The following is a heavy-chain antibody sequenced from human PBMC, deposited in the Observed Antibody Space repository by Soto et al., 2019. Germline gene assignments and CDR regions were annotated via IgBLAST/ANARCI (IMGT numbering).Heavy chain of an antibody. CDR3: ARGINWNGYDAFDI. CDR2: INPNSGGT. D-gene: IGHD1-1*01. J-gene: IGHJ3*02. Sequence: ASVKVSCKASRYTFTGYYMHWVRQAPGQRLEWMGWINPNSGGTNYAQKFQGWVTMTRDTSISTAYMELSRLRSDDTAVYYCARGINWNGYDAFDIWGQGTMVTVSS. CDR1: RYTFTGYY. V-gene: IGHV1-2*04.